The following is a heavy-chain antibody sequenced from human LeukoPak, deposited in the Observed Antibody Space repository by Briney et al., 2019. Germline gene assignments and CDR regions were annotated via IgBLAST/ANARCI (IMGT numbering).Heavy chain of an antibody. V-gene: IGHV1-46*01. CDR2: INPSGGST. Sequence: ASVKVSCKASGYTFTSYYMHWVRQAPGQGLEWMGIINPSGGSTSYAQKFQGRVTKTRDTSTSTVYMELSSLRSEDTAVYYCARVGDSSGYLAYFQHWGQGTLVTVSS. CDR1: GYTFTSYY. D-gene: IGHD3-22*01. J-gene: IGHJ1*01. CDR3: ARVGDSSGYLAYFQH.